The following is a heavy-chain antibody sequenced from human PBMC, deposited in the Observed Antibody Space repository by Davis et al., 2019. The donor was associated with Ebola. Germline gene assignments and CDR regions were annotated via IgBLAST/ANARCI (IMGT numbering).Heavy chain of an antibody. CDR3: ARHDDFWSGGYYYYGMDV. J-gene: IGHJ6*02. D-gene: IGHD3-3*01. CDR1: GGSISSGGYS. V-gene: IGHV4-30-2*03. Sequence: MPSETLSLTCAVSGGSISSGGYSWSWIRQPPGKGLEWIGYIYHSGSTYYNPSLKSRVTISVDTSKNQFSLKLSSVTAADTAVYYCARHDDFWSGGYYYYGMDVWGQGTTVTVSS. CDR2: IYHSGST.